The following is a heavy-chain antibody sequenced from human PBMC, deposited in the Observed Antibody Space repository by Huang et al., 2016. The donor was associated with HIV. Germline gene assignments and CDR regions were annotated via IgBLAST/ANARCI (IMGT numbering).Heavy chain of an antibody. CDR3: ARDPRIQSWLNFFDY. CDR1: GFSISSYW. CDR2: MNSDGSST. V-gene: IGHV3-74*01. Sequence: EVQLVESGGGLVQPGGSLRLSCAASGFSISSYWMHWVRQDPGKGLVWVSRMNSDGSSTSYADAGKGRFTISRDNAKNTLYLQMNSLRAEDTAVYYCARDPRIQSWLNFFDYWGQGTLVSVSS. D-gene: IGHD3-22*01. J-gene: IGHJ4*02.